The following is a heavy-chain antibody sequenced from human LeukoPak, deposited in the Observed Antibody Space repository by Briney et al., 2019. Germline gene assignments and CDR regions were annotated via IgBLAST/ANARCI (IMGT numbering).Heavy chain of an antibody. CDR1: GGSFSGYY. Sequence: PSETLSLTCAVSGGSFSGYYWYWIRQPPGKGLEWIGEINHGESTNYNPSLKSRATLSVDTSKNQFSLKLTSVTAADTAVYYCARGRTYYYDTSGYYPSIYYGMDVWGQGITVIVSS. J-gene: IGHJ6*02. D-gene: IGHD3-22*01. CDR2: INHGEST. CDR3: ARGRTYYYDTSGYYPSIYYGMDV. V-gene: IGHV4-34*01.